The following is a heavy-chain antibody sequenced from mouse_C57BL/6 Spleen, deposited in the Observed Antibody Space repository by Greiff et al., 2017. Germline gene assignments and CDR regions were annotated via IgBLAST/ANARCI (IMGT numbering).Heavy chain of an antibody. Sequence: VQLQQPGAELVRPGSSVKLSCKASGYTFTSYWMHWVKQRPIQGLEWIGNIDPSDSETHYNQKFKDKATLTVDKSSSTAYMQLSSLTSEDSAVYYCAGSNYHYAMDYWGQGTSVTVSS. CDR1: GYTFTSYW. CDR3: AGSNYHYAMDY. J-gene: IGHJ4*01. CDR2: IDPSDSET. D-gene: IGHD2-5*01. V-gene: IGHV1-52*01.